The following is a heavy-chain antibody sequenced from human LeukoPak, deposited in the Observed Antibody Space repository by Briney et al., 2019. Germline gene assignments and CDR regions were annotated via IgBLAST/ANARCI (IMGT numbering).Heavy chain of an antibody. Sequence: GGSLRLSCAASGFTFSSYGMRWVRQAPGKGLEWVAVISYDGSNKYYADSVKGRFTISRDNSKNTLYLQINSLRAEDTAVYYCAKDLRLYYHYGMDVWGQGTTVTVSS. CDR2: ISYDGSNK. CDR3: AKDLRLYYHYGMDV. V-gene: IGHV3-30*18. CDR1: GFTFSSYG. J-gene: IGHJ6*02.